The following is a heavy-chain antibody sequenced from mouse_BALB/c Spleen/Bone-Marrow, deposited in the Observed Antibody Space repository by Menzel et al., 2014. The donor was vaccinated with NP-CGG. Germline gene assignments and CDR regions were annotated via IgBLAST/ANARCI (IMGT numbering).Heavy chain of an antibody. CDR2: IDPANGNT. CDR1: GFNIKDTY. Sequence: EVQVVESGAELVKPGASVKLSCTASGFNIKDTYIHWVKQRPEQGLEWIGRIDPANGNTKYDPKFQGKATITADTSSNTAYLQLSSLTSEDTAVYYRARRLRSAMDYWGQGTSVTVSS. J-gene: IGHJ4*01. D-gene: IGHD1-1*01. V-gene: IGHV14-3*02. CDR3: ARRLRSAMDY.